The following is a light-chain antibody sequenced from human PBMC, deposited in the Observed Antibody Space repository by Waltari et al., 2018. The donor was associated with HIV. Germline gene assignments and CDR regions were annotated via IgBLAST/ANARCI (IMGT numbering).Light chain of an antibody. CDR1: ISNIGAGYD. CDR2: GNY. Sequence: GAPGQRVTISCTGSISNIGAGYDVHWYQQLPGTAPKLLVYGNYNRPSGVPDRFSGSKSGTSASLAITGLQAEDEADYYCQSYDSSLSGFVVFGGGTKVTVL. CDR3: QSYDSSLSGFVV. V-gene: IGLV1-40*01. J-gene: IGLJ2*01.